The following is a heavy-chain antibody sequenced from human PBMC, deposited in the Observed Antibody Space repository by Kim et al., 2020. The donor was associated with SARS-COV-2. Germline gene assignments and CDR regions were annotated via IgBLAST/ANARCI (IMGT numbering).Heavy chain of an antibody. J-gene: IGHJ4*02. CDR2: IYYIGTT. V-gene: IGHV4-39*01. D-gene: IGHD6-13*01. CDR1: GTSISSSSYF. Sequence: SETLSLTCTVSGTSISSSSYFWDWIRQSPGKGLEWIGSIYYIGTTNYNPSLESRVTISVDTSKNQFSLNLSSVTAADTAVYYCARRVSSWSFYFWGQGALVTXSS. CDR3: ARRVSSWSFYF.